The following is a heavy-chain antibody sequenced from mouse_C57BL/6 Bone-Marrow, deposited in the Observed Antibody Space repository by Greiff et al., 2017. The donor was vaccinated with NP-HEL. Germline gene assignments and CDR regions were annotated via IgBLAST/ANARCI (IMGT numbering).Heavy chain of an antibody. V-gene: IGHV2-9-1*01. CDR3: ATWPNIGSYWYFDV. Sequence: VNVVESGPGLVAPSQSLSITCTVSGFSLTSYAISWVRQPPGKGLEWLGVIWTGGGTNYNSALKSRLSISKDNSKSQVFLKMNSLQTDYTARDCWATWPNIGSYWYFDVWGTGTTVTVSA. D-gene: IGHD2-14*01. J-gene: IGHJ1*03. CDR2: IWTGGGT. CDR1: GFSLTSYA.